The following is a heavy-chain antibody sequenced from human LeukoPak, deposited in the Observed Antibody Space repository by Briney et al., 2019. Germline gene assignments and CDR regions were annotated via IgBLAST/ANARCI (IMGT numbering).Heavy chain of an antibody. V-gene: IGHV1-69*04. D-gene: IGHD3-22*01. Sequence: SVKVSCKASGGTFSSYAISWVRQAPGQGLEWMGRIIPILGIANYAQKFQGRVTITADKSTSTAYMELSSLRSEDTAVYYCARVLGYYDSSGYSGFDYWGQGTLVTVSS. CDR3: ARVLGYYDSSGYSGFDY. J-gene: IGHJ4*02. CDR1: GGTFSSYA. CDR2: IIPILGIA.